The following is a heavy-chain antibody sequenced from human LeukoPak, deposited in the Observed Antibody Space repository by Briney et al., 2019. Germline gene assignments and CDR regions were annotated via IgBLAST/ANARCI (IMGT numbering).Heavy chain of an antibody. CDR1: GSALSNYG. CDR3: AKDGGRSDYYYYYMDV. V-gene: IGHV3-23*01. Sequence: GGSLRLSCAASGSALSNYGMSWVRQAPGKGLEWVSVISGSAYITYYAESVKGRFTISRDNSKNTLYLQMNSLRAEDTAVYYCAKDGGRSDYYYYYMDVWGKGTTVTISS. J-gene: IGHJ6*03. CDR2: ISGSAYIT.